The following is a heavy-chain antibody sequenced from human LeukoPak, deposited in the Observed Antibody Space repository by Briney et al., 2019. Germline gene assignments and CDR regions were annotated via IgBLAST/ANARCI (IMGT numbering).Heavy chain of an antibody. CDR1: GGSFSGCY. J-gene: IGHJ5*02. CDR2: INHSGST. V-gene: IGHV4-34*01. CDR3: ASRIAARPEEWFDP. D-gene: IGHD6-6*01. Sequence: SETLSLTCAVYGGSFSGCYWSWIRQPPGKGLEWIGEINHSGSTNYNPSLKSRVTISVDTSKDQFSLKLSSVTAADTAVYYCASRIAARPEEWFDPWGQGTLVTVSS.